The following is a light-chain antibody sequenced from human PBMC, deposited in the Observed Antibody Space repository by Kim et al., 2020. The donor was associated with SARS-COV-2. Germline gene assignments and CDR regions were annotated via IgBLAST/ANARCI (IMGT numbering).Light chain of an antibody. J-gene: IGLJ3*02. CDR3: AAWDDSLNGWV. CDR1: SSNIGSNT. CDR2: SNN. Sequence: QSVLTQPPSASGTPGQRVTISCSGSSSNIGSNTVNWYQQLPGTAPKLLIYSNNQRPSGVPGRFSGSKSGTSASLAISGLQSGDEADYYCAAWDDSLNGWVFGGGTKLTVL. V-gene: IGLV1-44*01.